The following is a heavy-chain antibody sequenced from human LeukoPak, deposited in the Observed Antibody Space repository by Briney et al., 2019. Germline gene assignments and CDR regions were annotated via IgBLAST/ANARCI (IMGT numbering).Heavy chain of an antibody. CDR3: ARQGGDYDFWSGYPDY. V-gene: IGHV5-51*01. Sequence: GESLKISCKGSGYSFTSYWIGWVRQMPGKGLEWMGNIYPGDSDTRYSPSFQGQVTISADKSISTAYLQWSSLKASDTAMYYCARQGGDYDFWSGYPDYWGQGTLVTVSS. CDR2: IYPGDSDT. J-gene: IGHJ4*02. CDR1: GYSFTSYW. D-gene: IGHD3-3*01.